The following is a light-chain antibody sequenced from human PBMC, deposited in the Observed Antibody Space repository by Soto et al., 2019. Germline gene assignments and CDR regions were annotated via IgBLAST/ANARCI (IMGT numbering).Light chain of an antibody. V-gene: IGKV3D-15*01. CDR3: QQYHYWPLT. CDR2: GAS. CDR1: ESVGTH. J-gene: IGKJ3*01. Sequence: EIVMTQSPATLSVSPGEGATLSCRASESVGTHLAWYQQKPGQAPRVLVYGASTRATGIPARFSGGGSGAEFTLTITSLQSEDFAIYYCQQYHYWPLTFGPGTRVDIK.